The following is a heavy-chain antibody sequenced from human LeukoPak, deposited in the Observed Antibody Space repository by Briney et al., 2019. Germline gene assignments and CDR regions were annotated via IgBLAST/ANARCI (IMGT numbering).Heavy chain of an antibody. Sequence: GGSLRLSCAASGFTFSSYEMNWVRQAPGKGLEWVSYISSSGSTIYYAHSVRGRFTIFRDNAKNSLYLQMNSLRAEDTAVYYCARDESSSWIRVLDYYYLDVWGKGTTVTVSS. CDR3: ARDESSSWIRVLDYYYLDV. D-gene: IGHD6-13*01. CDR2: ISSSGSTI. CDR1: GFTFSSYE. V-gene: IGHV3-48*03. J-gene: IGHJ6*03.